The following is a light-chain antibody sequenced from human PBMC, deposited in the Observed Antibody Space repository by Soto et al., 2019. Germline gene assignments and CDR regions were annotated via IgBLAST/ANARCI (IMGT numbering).Light chain of an antibody. J-gene: IGKJ1*01. Sequence: EIVLTQSPDTLSLSPGETATLSCRASQSFSSSHLAWYQQKVGQAPRLLIYGASSRATGIPNRFSGSGSGTEFTLIINRLVPEDFAVYYCQYYGTSTGTFGQGTKLDIK. CDR3: QYYGTSTGT. CDR1: QSFSSSH. V-gene: IGKV3-20*01. CDR2: GAS.